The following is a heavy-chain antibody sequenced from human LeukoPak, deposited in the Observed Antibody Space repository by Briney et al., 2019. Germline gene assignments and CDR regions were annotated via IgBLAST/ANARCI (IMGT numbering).Heavy chain of an antibody. CDR2: IWYDGSEK. V-gene: IGHV3-33*01. Sequence: GGSLRLSCAASGFTFSSYGMHWVRQGPGKVLELVAIIWYDGSEKYYADSVKGRFTISRDNSKNMLYLQMNSPRAEDTAVYYCARIRYSTSSYYFDYWGQGTLVTVSS. CDR3: ARIRYSTSSYYFDY. CDR1: GFTFSSYG. D-gene: IGHD6-6*01. J-gene: IGHJ4*02.